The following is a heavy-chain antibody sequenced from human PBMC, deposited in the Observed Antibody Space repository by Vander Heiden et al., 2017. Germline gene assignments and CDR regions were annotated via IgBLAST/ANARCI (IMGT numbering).Heavy chain of an antibody. D-gene: IGHD6-13*01. J-gene: IGHJ6*02. V-gene: IGHV3-23*01. CDR2: ISGSGGST. CDR3: AKDLIADTYYYYYGMDV. CDR1: GCTFSSYA. Sequence: EVQLFESGGGFVQPGGSLGHYCAASGCTFSSYATSWVRQAPGKGLEWVSAISGSGGSTYYADSVKGRFTISRDNSKNTLYLQMNSLRAEDTAVYYCAKDLIADTYYYYYGMDVWGQGTTVTVSS.